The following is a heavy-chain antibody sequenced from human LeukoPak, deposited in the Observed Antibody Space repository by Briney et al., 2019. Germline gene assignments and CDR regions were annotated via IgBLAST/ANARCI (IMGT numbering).Heavy chain of an antibody. D-gene: IGHD6-6*01. CDR1: GFTFSSYW. J-gene: IGHJ3*02. CDR2: IKQDGSEK. Sequence: GGSLRLSCAASGFTFSSYWMSWVRQAPGKGLEWVANIKQDGSEKYYVDSVKGRFTISRDNAKNSLYLQMNSLRAEDTAVYYCARDFGEQLVRGVDAFDIWGQGTMVTVSS. V-gene: IGHV3-7*01. CDR3: ARDFGEQLVRGVDAFDI.